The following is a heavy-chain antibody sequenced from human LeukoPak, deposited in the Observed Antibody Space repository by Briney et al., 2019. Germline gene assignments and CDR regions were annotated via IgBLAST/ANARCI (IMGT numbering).Heavy chain of an antibody. CDR2: ISQTGTT. CDR3: ASHMAVAGTSGFDD. J-gene: IGHJ4*02. Sequence: PSGTLSLTCAVFDDSIYSNKWWSWVRQPPGKGLEWIGEISQTGTTYYDPSLKSRTTISIDRSKNHFSLTLTSATAADTAVYFCASHMAVAGTSGFDDWGPGTLVTVSS. CDR1: DDSIYSNKW. V-gene: IGHV4-4*02. D-gene: IGHD6-19*01.